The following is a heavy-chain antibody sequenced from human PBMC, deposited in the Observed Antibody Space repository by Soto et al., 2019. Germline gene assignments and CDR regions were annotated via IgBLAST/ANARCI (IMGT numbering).Heavy chain of an antibody. CDR1: GFTFSNAW. J-gene: IGHJ1*01. CDR2: IQSNTDGGTT. CDR3: TTTILVGLADVSP. D-gene: IGHD2-15*01. V-gene: IGHV3-15*01. Sequence: EVQLVESGGGLVKPGGSLRLSCAASGFTFSNAWMSWVRQAPGKGLEGVGRIQSNTDGGTTDYAAPVKGRFTIARDDSKNTMHQQMNSLKTDATAVYYCTTTILVGLADVSPWCQASMATVSP.